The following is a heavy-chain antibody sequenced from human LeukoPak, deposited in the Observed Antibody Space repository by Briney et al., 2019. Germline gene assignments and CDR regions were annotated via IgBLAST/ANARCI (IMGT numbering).Heavy chain of an antibody. CDR1: GGSFSGYY. CDR3: ARGVRVLRYFDWAPSPYFLDY. CDR2: INHSGST. Sequence: PSETLSLTCAVYGGSFSGYYWSWIRQPLGKGLEWIGEINHSGSTNYNPSLKSRVTISVDTSKNQFSLKMSSVTAADTAVYYCARGVRVLRYFDWAPSPYFLDYWGQGTLVTVSS. V-gene: IGHV4-34*01. J-gene: IGHJ4*02. D-gene: IGHD3-9*01.